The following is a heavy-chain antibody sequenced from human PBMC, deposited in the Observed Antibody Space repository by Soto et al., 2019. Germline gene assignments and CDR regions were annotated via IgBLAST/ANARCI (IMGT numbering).Heavy chain of an antibody. CDR1: GGSISSYY. V-gene: IGHV4-59*01. Sequence: SETLSLTCTVSGGSISSYYWSWIRQPPGKGLEWIGYIYYSGSTNYNLSLKSRVTISVDTSKNQFSLKLSSVTAADTAVYYCARLTVTRLLGWFDPWGQGTLVTVSS. CDR3: ARLTVTRLLGWFDP. CDR2: IYYSGST. D-gene: IGHD4-17*01. J-gene: IGHJ5*02.